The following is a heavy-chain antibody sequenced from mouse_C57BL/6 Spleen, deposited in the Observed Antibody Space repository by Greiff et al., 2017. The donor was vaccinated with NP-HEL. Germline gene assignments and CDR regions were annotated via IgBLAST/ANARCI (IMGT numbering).Heavy chain of an antibody. CDR1: GYTFTSYG. D-gene: IGHD2-4*01. Sequence: LQESGAELARPGASVKLSCKASGYTFTSYGISWVKQRTGQGLEWIGEIYPRSGNTYYNEKFKGKATLTADKSSSTAYMELRSLTSEDSAVYFCAREAYDYDLGWYFDVWGTGTTVTVSS. V-gene: IGHV1-81*01. CDR2: IYPRSGNT. CDR3: AREAYDYDLGWYFDV. J-gene: IGHJ1*03.